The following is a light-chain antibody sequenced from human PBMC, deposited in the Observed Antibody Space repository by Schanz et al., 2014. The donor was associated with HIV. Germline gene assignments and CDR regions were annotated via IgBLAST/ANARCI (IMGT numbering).Light chain of an antibody. CDR1: SGTIASNH. CDR2: DND. V-gene: IGLV6-57*04. J-gene: IGLJ3*02. CDR3: QASDASNTIG. Sequence: NFMLTQPHSVSESPGKTVTISCTRSSGTIASNHVQWYQQRPGRAPTIVIYDNDQRPSGVPDRISGSIDSSSNSASLTISGLRTDDEGGYCCQASDASNTIGFGGGTKLTVL.